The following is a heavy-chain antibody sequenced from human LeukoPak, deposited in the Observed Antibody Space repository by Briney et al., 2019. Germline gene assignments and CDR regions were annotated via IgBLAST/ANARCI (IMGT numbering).Heavy chain of an antibody. V-gene: IGHV4-28*05. CDR2: IYYSGSI. Sequence: SDTLSLTCAVSGYSISSSNWWGWIRQPPGKGLEWIGYIYYSGSIYYNPSLKSRVTMSVDTSKNQFSLKLSSVTAVDTAVYYCARKAYSSGLYVGDWGQGTLVTVSS. CDR3: ARKAYSSGLYVGD. D-gene: IGHD6-19*01. CDR1: GYSISSSNW. J-gene: IGHJ4*02.